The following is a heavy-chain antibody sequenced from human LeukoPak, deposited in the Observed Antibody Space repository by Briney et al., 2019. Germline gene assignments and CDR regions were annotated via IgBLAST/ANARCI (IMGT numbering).Heavy chain of an antibody. CDR1: GYSISSGYY. J-gene: IGHJ4*02. CDR2: IYYSGST. Sequence: SETLSLTCTVSGYSISSGYYWGWVRQPPGKGLEWIGSIYYSGSTYYNPSLKSRVNMSVDTSKNQFSLKVKSVTAADTAVYYCARALEFRGVITRFVDWGKGALVTVSS. V-gene: IGHV4-38-2*02. CDR3: ARALEFRGVITRFVD. D-gene: IGHD3-10*01.